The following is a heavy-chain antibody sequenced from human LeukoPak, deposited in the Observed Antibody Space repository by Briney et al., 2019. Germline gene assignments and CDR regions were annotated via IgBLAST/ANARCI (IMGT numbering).Heavy chain of an antibody. CDR3: ARARLSGSGSRYYYMDV. D-gene: IGHD3-10*01. V-gene: IGHV4-59*01. J-gene: IGHJ6*03. CDR1: GGSIISYY. Sequence: SETLSLTCTVSGGSIISYYWSWIRQPPGKGLEWIGYIYYSGSTNYNPSLKSRVTISVDTSKNQFSLKLSSVTAADTAVYYCARARLSGSGSRYYYMDVWGKGTTVTISS. CDR2: IYYSGST.